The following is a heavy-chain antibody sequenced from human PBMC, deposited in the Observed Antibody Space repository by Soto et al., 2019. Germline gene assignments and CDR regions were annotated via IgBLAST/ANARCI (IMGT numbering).Heavy chain of an antibody. Sequence: GGSLRLSCAASGFTFSSYWMSWVRQAPGKGLEWVANIKQDGSEKYYVDSVKGRFTISRDNAKNSLYLQMNSLRAEDTAVYYCARENMVVTAIWFDPWGQGTLVTVSS. CDR3: ARENMVVTAIWFDP. J-gene: IGHJ5*02. CDR1: GFTFSSYW. CDR2: IKQDGSEK. D-gene: IGHD2-21*02. V-gene: IGHV3-7*05.